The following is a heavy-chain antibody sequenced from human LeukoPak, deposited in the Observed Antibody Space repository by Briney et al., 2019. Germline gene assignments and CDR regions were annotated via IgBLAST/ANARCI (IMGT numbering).Heavy chain of an antibody. D-gene: IGHD4-23*01. CDR1: GFTISDNY. Sequence: PGGSLRLSCAASGFTISDNYMSWVRQAPGKGLEWVSIIYSGGITYYADSVKGRFTVSRDTSKKTLYLQMNSLRVDDTAVYYCARGASTTVVTPAYWGQGTLVTVSS. V-gene: IGHV3-53*01. CDR3: ARGASTTVVTPAY. J-gene: IGHJ4*02. CDR2: IYSGGIT.